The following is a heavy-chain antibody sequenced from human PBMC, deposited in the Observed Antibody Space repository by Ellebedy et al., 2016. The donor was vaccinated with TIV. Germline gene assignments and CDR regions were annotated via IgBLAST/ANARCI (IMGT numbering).Heavy chain of an antibody. CDR2: VTHTGGT. CDR3: ARGFPAAWELAGA. Sequence: SETLSLTXAVSGAPSGNYFWSWICQPPGKGLEWIGEVTHTGGTNYNPSLESRVTMSQDTSENQFSLKLDSVNVADTAVYYCARGFPAAWELAGAWGQGTLVTVSA. D-gene: IGHD6-19*01. CDR1: GAPSGNYF. J-gene: IGHJ4*02. V-gene: IGHV4-34*01.